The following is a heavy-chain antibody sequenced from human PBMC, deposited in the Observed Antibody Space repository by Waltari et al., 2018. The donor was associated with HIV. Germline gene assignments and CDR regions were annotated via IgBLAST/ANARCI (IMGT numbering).Heavy chain of an antibody. CDR2: LYTSGST. V-gene: IGHV4-61*02. CDR3: ARGVVGGYDLGNNWFDP. D-gene: IGHD5-12*01. Sequence: QLQESGPGLVKPSQTLSLTCTVSGGSISSGSYHWSWIRQPAGKGLEWIGRLYTSGSTDHNPSRKSRATISEDTSKNQFSLKLSSVTAADTAVYYCARGVVGGYDLGNNWFDPWGQGTLVTVSS. CDR1: GGSISSGSYH. J-gene: IGHJ5*02.